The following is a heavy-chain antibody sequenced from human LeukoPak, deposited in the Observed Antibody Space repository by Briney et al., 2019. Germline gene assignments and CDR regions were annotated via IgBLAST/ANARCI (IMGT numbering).Heavy chain of an antibody. D-gene: IGHD6-19*01. J-gene: IGHJ4*02. CDR1: GGSISSSVYY. CDR2: IYYSGST. V-gene: IGHV4-39*01. CDR3: ARGTYSSGWYDY. Sequence: SETLSLTCTVSGGSISSSVYYWGWIRQPPGKGLACIGSIYYSGSTYYNPSLKSRVTISVDTSKNQFSLNLSSVTAADTAVYYCARGTYSSGWYDYWGQGTLVTVSS.